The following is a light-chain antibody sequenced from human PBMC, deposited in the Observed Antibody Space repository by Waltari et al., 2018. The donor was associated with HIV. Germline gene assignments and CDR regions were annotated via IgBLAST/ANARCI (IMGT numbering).Light chain of an antibody. J-gene: IGLJ1*01. CDR1: SSNIGAGFD. CDR2: GTT. Sequence: QSVLTQPPSVSGAPGQRITIPSTGISSNIGAGFDVHWYQHLPGKAPTVLIYGTTQRPSGVPDRFSGSRSGTSASLAITGLQADDEGDYYCQSYDSSLRGNVFGSGTKVAV. V-gene: IGLV1-40*01. CDR3: QSYDSSLRGNV.